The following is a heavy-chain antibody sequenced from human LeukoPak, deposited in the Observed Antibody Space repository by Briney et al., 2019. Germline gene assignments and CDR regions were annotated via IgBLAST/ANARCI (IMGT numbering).Heavy chain of an antibody. CDR3: ARDGISRYGAFDI. Sequence: ASVKVSCKAFGYPFTAYYMYWVRQAPGQGPEWMGIINPSGGSTSYAQKFQGRVTMTRDMSTNTVYMELSSLRSDDTAVYYCARDGISRYGAFDIWGHGTMITVSS. D-gene: IGHD5-18*01. CDR1: GYPFTAYY. J-gene: IGHJ3*02. CDR2: INPSGGST. V-gene: IGHV1-46*01.